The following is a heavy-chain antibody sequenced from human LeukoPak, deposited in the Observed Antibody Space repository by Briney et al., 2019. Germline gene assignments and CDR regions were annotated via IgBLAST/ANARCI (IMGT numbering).Heavy chain of an antibody. V-gene: IGHV4-39*01. CDR3: ARWAIVVVPAAIMGTYYYYGMDV. Sequence: SETLPLTCTVSGGFITTGSHYWGWVRQPPGKGLEWIGSIYHSGTTYYKSSLKSRVTISIDTSKTQFSLTLTSVTAADTAVYYCARWAIVVVPAAIMGTYYYYGMDVWGQGTTVTVSS. CDR1: GGFITTGSHY. CDR2: IYHSGTT. D-gene: IGHD2-2*02. J-gene: IGHJ6*02.